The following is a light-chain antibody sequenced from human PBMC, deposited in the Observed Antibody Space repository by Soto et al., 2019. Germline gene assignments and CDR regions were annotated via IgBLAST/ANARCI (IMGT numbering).Light chain of an antibody. CDR1: QRVSASQ. Sequence: PVERATLSCRTSQRVSASQLAWYQQKPAQAPRLLIYGISKRAAGIPDRFTGSGSGTDFTLTIDGLEPEDFAVYYCQQYTQSLWTFGQGTKVDIK. J-gene: IGKJ1*01. V-gene: IGKV3-20*01. CDR3: QQYTQSLWT. CDR2: GIS.